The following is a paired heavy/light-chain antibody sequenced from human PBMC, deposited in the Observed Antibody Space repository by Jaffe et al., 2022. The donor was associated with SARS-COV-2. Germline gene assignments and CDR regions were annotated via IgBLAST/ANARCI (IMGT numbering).Heavy chain of an antibody. V-gene: IGHV4-39*02. Sequence: QLQLQESGPGLVKPSETLSLTCTVSSGSISSSSYYWGWIRQPPGKGLEYIGSIYYSGSTYYNPSLKSRVTISVDTSKNQFSLKLTSMTAADTAVYYCARERAVTSNPYWYFDLWGRGTLVTVSS. CDR2: IYYSGST. CDR1: SGSISSSSYY. J-gene: IGHJ2*01. CDR3: ARERAVTSNPYWYFDL. D-gene: IGHD6-19*01.
Light chain of an antibody. J-gene: IGKJ1*01. CDR3: QQYYSTNT. Sequence: DIVMTQSPDSLAVSLGERATINCKSSQSVLYSSTNKNYLAWYQQKPGQPPKLLIYWASTRESGVPDRFSGSGSGTDFTLTISSLQAEDVAVYYCQQYYSTNTFGQGTKVEIK. V-gene: IGKV4-1*01. CDR1: QSVLYSSTNKNY. CDR2: WAS.